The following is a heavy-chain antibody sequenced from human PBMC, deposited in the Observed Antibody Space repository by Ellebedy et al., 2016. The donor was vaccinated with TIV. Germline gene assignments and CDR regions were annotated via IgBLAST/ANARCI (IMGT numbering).Heavy chain of an antibody. D-gene: IGHD6-19*01. Sequence: GESLKISCAASGFTFNTNVMSWVRQAPGKGLDWVSTISSLGDTTHYADSVKGRFTISRDNSQNTLDLHMNSLTAEDTAVYYCAREGYGSGHCGAFDIWGQGTVVTVSS. CDR3: AREGYGSGHCGAFDI. J-gene: IGHJ3*02. V-gene: IGHV3-23*01. CDR1: GFTFNTNV. CDR2: ISSLGDTT.